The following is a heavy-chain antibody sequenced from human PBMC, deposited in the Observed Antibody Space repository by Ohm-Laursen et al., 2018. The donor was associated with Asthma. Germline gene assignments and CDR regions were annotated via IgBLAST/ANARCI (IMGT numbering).Heavy chain of an antibody. CDR1: GYTFTSYG. J-gene: IGHJ4*02. Sequence: ASSVKVSCKSSGYTFTSYGISWVRQAPGQGLEWMGWISAYNGNTNYAQKLQGRVTMTTDTSTSTAYMELRSLRSDDTAVYYCASSARGSSYFDYWGQGTLVTVSS. D-gene: IGHD2-15*01. V-gene: IGHV1-18*01. CDR2: ISAYNGNT. CDR3: ASSARGSSYFDY.